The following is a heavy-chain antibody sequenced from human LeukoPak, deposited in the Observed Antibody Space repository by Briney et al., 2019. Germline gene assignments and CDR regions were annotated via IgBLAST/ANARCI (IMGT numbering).Heavy chain of an antibody. CDR3: AIHGVYDFGRGGGDY. Sequence: ASVKVSCKASGGTFSSYAISWVRQAPGQGLEWMGGIIPIFGTANYAQKFQGRVTITTDESTSTAYMELSSLRSEDTAVYYCAIHGVYDFGRGGGDYWGQGTLVTVSS. J-gene: IGHJ4*02. CDR1: GGTFSSYA. D-gene: IGHD3-3*01. V-gene: IGHV1-69*05. CDR2: IIPIFGTA.